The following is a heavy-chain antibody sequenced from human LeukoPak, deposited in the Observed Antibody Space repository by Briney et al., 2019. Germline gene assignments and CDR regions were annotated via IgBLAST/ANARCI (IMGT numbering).Heavy chain of an antibody. D-gene: IGHD6-13*01. Sequence: PSETLSLTCTVSGGSISSGGYYWSWIRQPPGKGLEWIGNIYYSGSTYYNPSLKSRVTISVDTSKNQFSLKLSSVTAADTAVYYCARDRMEYSSSWYENYMDVWGKGTTVTVSS. CDR1: GGSISSGGYY. CDR2: IYYSGST. J-gene: IGHJ6*03. CDR3: ARDRMEYSSSWYENYMDV. V-gene: IGHV4-31*03.